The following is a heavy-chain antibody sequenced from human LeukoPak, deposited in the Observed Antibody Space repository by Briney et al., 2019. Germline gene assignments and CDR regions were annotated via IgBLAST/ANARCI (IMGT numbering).Heavy chain of an antibody. CDR2: IFPGGSDT. J-gene: IGHJ4*02. CDR3: ATSESQTKFDY. V-gene: IGHV5-51*01. D-gene: IGHD1/OR15-1a*01. CDR1: GYRFPNYW. Sequence: GESLKISCKGSGYRFPNYWIGWVRPMPGKGLEWMGIIFPGGSDTIYSPSFQGQVTISADKSINTAYLQWSSLKASDTAMYFCATSESQTKFDYWGQGTQVIVSS.